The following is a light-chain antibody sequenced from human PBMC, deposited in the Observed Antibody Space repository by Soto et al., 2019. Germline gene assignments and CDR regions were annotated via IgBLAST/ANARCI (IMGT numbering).Light chain of an antibody. J-gene: IGKJ5*01. CDR1: PNVLSN. CDR2: GAS. Sequence: EVVMTQSPATLSVSPWARATLSCRASPNVLSNLAWYQQSPGQAPRLLIYGASTRATGLPARFSGSGSGTQFTLTISSLEPEDFAVYYCQQRSNWPPITFGQGTRLEI. V-gene: IGKV3-15*01. CDR3: QQRSNWPPIT.